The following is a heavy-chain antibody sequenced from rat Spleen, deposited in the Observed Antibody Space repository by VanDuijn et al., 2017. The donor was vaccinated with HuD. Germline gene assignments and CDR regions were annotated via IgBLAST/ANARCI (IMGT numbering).Heavy chain of an antibody. J-gene: IGHJ1*01. V-gene: IGHV5-27*01. CDR3: ATEGVPGYKGLAHWYFDF. D-gene: IGHD1-4*01. CDR2: ISPSGGST. Sequence: EVQLVESGGGLVQPGRSLKLSCAASGFTFSNYYMAWVRQAPTKGLEWVASISPSGGSTYYPDSVKGRFTISRDNAKSTQYLQMDSLRSEDTATYYCATEGVPGYKGLAHWYFDFWGPGTMVTVSS. CDR1: GFTFSNYY.